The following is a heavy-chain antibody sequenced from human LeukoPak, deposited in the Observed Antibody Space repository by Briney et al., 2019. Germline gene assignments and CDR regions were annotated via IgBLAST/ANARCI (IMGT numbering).Heavy chain of an antibody. CDR3: ARVGDGTFDI. CDR2: IYYRGNT. D-gene: IGHD3-16*01. V-gene: IGHV4-59*01. Sequence: SETLSLTCTVSGGSISSYYWSWIRQPPGKGLEWIGYIYYRGNTNYNPSLKSRVTMSIDTSKNHFSLRLNSVTAADTAVYYCARVGDGTFDIWGRGTVVIVPS. CDR1: GGSISSYY. J-gene: IGHJ3*02.